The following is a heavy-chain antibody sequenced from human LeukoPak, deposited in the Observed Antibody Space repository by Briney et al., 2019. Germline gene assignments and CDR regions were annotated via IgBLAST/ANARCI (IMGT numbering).Heavy chain of an antibody. CDR3: AREAYSSAYYFDY. D-gene: IGHD5-18*01. V-gene: IGHV7-4-1*02. J-gene: IGHJ4*02. CDR1: GYTFTSYV. CDR2: ISTTTGLP. Sequence: GASVKVSCKASGYTFTSYVINWVRQAPGQGLEWMGWISTTTGLPTYAQDFTGRFVFSLDTSVSTAYLQISSLKAEDTAVYYCAREAYSSAYYFDYWGQGTLVTVSS.